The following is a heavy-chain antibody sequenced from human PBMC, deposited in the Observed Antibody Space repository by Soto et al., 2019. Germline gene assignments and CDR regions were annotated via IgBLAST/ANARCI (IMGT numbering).Heavy chain of an antibody. Sequence: QVQLVQSGAEVKKPGSSVKVSCKASGGTFSSYAISWVRQAPGQGLEWMGGIIPIFGTANYAQKFQGRVTITADESASTAYMELSSLRSEDTAVYYCASGGYYDSSGYYFDDFDIWGQGTMVTVSS. CDR2: IIPIFGTA. V-gene: IGHV1-69*01. J-gene: IGHJ3*02. CDR1: GGTFSSYA. CDR3: ASGGYYDSSGYYFDDFDI. D-gene: IGHD3-22*01.